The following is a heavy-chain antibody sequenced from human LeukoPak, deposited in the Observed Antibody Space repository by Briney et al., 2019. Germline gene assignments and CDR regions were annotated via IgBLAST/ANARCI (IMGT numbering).Heavy chain of an antibody. Sequence: SETLSLTCAVSGGSISSGGYSWSWIRQPPGKGLEWIGYIYYSGSTNYNPSLKSRVTISVDTSKNQFSLKLSSVTAADTALYYCARAPGVNYYYYMDVWGKGTTVTVSS. CDR3: ARAPGVNYYYYMDV. CDR2: IYYSGST. CDR1: GGSISSGGYS. V-gene: IGHV4-61*08. D-gene: IGHD2-8*01. J-gene: IGHJ6*03.